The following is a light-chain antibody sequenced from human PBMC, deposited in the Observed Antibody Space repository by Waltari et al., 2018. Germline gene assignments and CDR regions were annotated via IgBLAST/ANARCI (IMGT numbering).Light chain of an antibody. V-gene: IGKV1-33*01. J-gene: IGKJ4*01. CDR2: DAS. CDR3: QQYENFPLT. CDR1: QDISNN. Sequence: DIQMTQSPSSLSSSVGDRVTITCQASQDISNNLNWYQQTPGKAPKPLIYDASKLEAGVPSRFSGSASGTDCTFTISSLQPEDFATYYCQQYENFPLTFGAGTKVEI.